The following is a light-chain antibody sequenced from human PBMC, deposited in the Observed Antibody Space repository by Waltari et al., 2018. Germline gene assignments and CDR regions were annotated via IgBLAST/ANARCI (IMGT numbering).Light chain of an antibody. CDR2: RAS. V-gene: IGKV1-5*03. CDR3: QQYDNYWT. CDR1: QSITNW. J-gene: IGKJ1*01. Sequence: DIQMTQSPSTLSASVGDRVTITCRASQSITNWLAWYQQTPGKAPKLLIYRASNLESGVPSRFSGSGSGTEFTLTISSLQPDDFATYYCQQYDNYWTFGQGTKVEIK.